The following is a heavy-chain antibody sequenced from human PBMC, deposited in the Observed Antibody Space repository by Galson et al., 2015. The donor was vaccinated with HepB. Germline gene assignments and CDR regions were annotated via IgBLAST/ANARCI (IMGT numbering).Heavy chain of an antibody. D-gene: IGHD6-19*01. CDR1: GLTFSNYA. CDR2: IGGSGSNT. CDR3: AKQLQWLVRIDWYFDL. V-gene: IGHV3-23*01. J-gene: IGHJ2*01. Sequence: SLRLSCAASGLTFSNYAMSWVRQAPGRGLEWVASIGGSGSNTYYADSVKGRFTISGDNSKNTLFLQMNSLRAEDTALYYCAKQLQWLVRIDWYFDLWGCGTLVTVSS.